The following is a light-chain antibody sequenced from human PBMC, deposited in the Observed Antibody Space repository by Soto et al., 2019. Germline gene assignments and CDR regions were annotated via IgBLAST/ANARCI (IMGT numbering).Light chain of an antibody. Sequence: EIVMTQSPATLSVSPGDRATLSCRASQSVSSSLAWYQQIPGQAPRLLIYDASTSATGIPARFGGSGSGTEFILTISSLQSEDFAVYYCQQYNNWPPLTFGGGTKVELK. J-gene: IGKJ4*01. CDR2: DAS. CDR3: QQYNNWPPLT. CDR1: QSVSSS. V-gene: IGKV3-15*01.